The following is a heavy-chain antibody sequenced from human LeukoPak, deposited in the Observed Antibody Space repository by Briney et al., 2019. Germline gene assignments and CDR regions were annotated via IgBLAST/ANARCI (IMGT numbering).Heavy chain of an antibody. CDR2: IDRDGSRI. V-gene: IGHV3-74*01. CDR3: VRGNDYGGPHY. J-gene: IGHJ4*02. CDR1: GFTFSSYW. D-gene: IGHD4-23*01. Sequence: GGSLRLSCAVSGFTFSSYWMHWVRQAPGKGLVWVSRIDRDGSRINYADSVKGRFSISRDNGKNTLFLQMNSLRAEDAAVYYCVRGNDYGGPHYWGQGTLVTVSS.